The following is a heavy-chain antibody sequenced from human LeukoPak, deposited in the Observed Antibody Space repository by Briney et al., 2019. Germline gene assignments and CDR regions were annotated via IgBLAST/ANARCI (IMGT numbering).Heavy chain of an antibody. D-gene: IGHD2-2*01. CDR1: GYTFTSYA. V-gene: IGHV1-3*01. Sequence: ASVKVSCKASGYTFTSYAMHWVRPAPGQRLEWMGWINAGNGNTKYSQKFQGRVTITRDTSASTAYMELSSLRSEDTAVYYCAREVGGYCSSTSCPAWFDPWGQGTLVTVSS. CDR3: AREVGGYCSSTSCPAWFDP. J-gene: IGHJ5*02. CDR2: INAGNGNT.